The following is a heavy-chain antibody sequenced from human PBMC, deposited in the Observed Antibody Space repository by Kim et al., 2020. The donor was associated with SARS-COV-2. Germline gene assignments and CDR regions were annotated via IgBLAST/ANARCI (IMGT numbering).Heavy chain of an antibody. CDR3: AREGWQLAFNWFDP. Sequence: VDSAKGRFTISRDNAKNSLYLKMNSLRAEATAVYYCAREGWQLAFNWFDPWGQGTLVTVSS. J-gene: IGHJ5*02. V-gene: IGHV3-7*03. D-gene: IGHD6-13*01.